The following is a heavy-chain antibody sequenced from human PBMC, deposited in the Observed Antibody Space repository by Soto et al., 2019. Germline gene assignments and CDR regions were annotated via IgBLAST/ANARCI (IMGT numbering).Heavy chain of an antibody. J-gene: IGHJ5*02. CDR1: GYTFTGYY. CDR2: INPNSGGT. Sequence: ASVNVSCKSSGYTFTGYYMHWVRQAPGQGLEWMGWINPNSGGTNYAQKFQGWVTMTRDTSISTAYMELSRLRSDDPAVYYCARASSKGRWFDPWGQGTLVTVSS. V-gene: IGHV1-2*04. CDR3: ARASSKGRWFDP. D-gene: IGHD2-15*01.